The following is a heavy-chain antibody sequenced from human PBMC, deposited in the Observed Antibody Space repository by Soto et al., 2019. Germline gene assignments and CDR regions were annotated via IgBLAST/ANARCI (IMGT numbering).Heavy chain of an antibody. CDR2: IYYSGST. CDR1: GGSISSYY. V-gene: IGHV4-59*01. CDR3: ASDASGYRYGLLDY. J-gene: IGHJ4*02. Sequence: PSETLSLTCTVSGGSISSYYWSWIRQPPGKGLEWIGYIYYSGSTNYNPSLKSRVTISVDTSKNQFSLKLSSVTAADTAVYYCASDASGYRYGLLDYWGPGTLVTVSS. D-gene: IGHD5-18*01.